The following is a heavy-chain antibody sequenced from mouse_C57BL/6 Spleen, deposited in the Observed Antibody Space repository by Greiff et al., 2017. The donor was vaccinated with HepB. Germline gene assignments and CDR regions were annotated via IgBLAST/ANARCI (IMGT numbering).Heavy chain of an antibody. CDR2: INPSSGYT. V-gene: IGHV1-4*01. Sequence: VKLMESGAELARPGASVKMSCKASGYTFTSYTMHWVKQRPGQGLEWIGYINPSSGYTKYNQKFKDKATLTADKSSSTAYMQLSSLTSEDSAVYYCARSLSSGYVGYYFDYWGQGTTLTVSS. CDR1: GYTFTSYT. CDR3: ARSLSSGYVGYYFDY. J-gene: IGHJ2*01. D-gene: IGHD3-2*02.